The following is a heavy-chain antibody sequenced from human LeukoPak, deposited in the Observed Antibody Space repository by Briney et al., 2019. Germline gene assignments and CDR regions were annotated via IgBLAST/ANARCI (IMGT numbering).Heavy chain of an antibody. D-gene: IGHD5-24*01. J-gene: IGHJ4*02. CDR2: IYSSGIT. V-gene: IGHV4-4*07. CDR1: GGSISSYY. Sequence: PSETLSLTCSVSGGSISSYYWSWIRQPAGKGLEFIGRIYSSGITNYNPSLGSRVTMSVDTSKNQFSLKLSSVTAADTAVYYCARERWLQSTLYYFDYWGQGTLVTVSS. CDR3: ARERWLQSTLYYFDY.